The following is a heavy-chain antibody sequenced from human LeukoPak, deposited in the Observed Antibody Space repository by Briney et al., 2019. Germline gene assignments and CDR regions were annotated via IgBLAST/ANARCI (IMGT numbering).Heavy chain of an antibody. CDR3: ARDPRPNFWSGYCDY. Sequence: PGGSLRLSCGASGFTFSSYWRSWVRQAPGKGLEWVANIKQDGNEKYYVDSVKGRVTISRDNAKNSLYLQMNSLRAEDTAVYYCARDPRPNFWSGYCDYWGQGTLVTVSS. J-gene: IGHJ4*02. CDR2: IKQDGNEK. V-gene: IGHV3-7*01. D-gene: IGHD3-3*01. CDR1: GFTFSSYW.